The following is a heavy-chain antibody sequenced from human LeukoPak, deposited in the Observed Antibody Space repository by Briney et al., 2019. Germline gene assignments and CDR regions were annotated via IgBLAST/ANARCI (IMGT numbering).Heavy chain of an antibody. CDR3: ARPRSRYSSSYDAFDI. CDR1: GGTFSSYA. Sequence: ASVKVSCKASGGTFSSYAISWVRQAPGQGLEWMGGIIPIFGTANYAQKSQGRVTITTDESTSTAYMELSSLRSEDTAVYYCARPRSRYSSSYDAFDIWGQGTMVTVSS. CDR2: IIPIFGTA. D-gene: IGHD6-13*01. J-gene: IGHJ3*02. V-gene: IGHV1-69*05.